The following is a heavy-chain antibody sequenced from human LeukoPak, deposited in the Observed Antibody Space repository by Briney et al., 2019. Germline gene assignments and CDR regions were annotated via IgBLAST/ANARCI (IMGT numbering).Heavy chain of an antibody. CDR3: VRRWWLRGPDVLIPFDY. V-gene: IGHV4-39*01. J-gene: IGHJ4*02. CDR1: GGSISNYY. CDR2: IYYSGST. Sequence: SETLSLTCTVSGGSISNYYWGWIRQPPGEGLEWIGSIYYSGSTYYNSSLKSRVTISLDTSKNQFSLKLTSVTAADTAVYYCVRRWWLRGPDVLIPFDYWGQGTLVSVSS. D-gene: IGHD5-12*01.